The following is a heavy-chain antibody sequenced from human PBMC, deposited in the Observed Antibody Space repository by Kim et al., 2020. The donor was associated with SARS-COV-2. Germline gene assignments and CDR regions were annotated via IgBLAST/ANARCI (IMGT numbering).Heavy chain of an antibody. V-gene: IGHV1-8*01. J-gene: IGHJ4*02. D-gene: IGHD6-25*01. CDR1: GYSFTGFH. CDR3: TRGVTAGYDY. CDR2: MSPSSGDT. Sequence: ASVKVSCKTSGYSFTGFHINWVRQATGQGLEWMGWMSPSSGDTVYAQKFQGRVTMTRDTSITTAYLELSSLKSEDTAVYYCTRGVTAGYDYWGKGTRVTV.